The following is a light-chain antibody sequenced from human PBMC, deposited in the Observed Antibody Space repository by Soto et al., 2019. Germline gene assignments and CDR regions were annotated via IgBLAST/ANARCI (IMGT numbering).Light chain of an antibody. CDR1: SSDVGGYNY. Sequence: QSVLAQPASVSGSPGQSITISCTGTSSDVGGYNYVSWYQQHPGKAPKLMIYDVSNRPSGVSNRFSGSKSGNTASLTISGLQAEDVADYYCSSSTSSTLLPVLGTVRTVPVL. V-gene: IGLV2-14*01. CDR3: SSSTSSTLLPV. CDR2: DVS. J-gene: IGLJ1*01.